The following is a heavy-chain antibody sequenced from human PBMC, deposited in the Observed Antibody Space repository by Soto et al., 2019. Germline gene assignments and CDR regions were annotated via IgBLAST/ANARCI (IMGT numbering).Heavy chain of an antibody. CDR1: GFTLRSYW. Sequence: PXGSLRLSCAASGFTLRSYWMHWVRQAPGKGLVWVSRMNEDGGTTDYADSVKGRFTISRDNAKNTLYLQMNSLRVEDTAVYYSASDLSGRADFWGQGTTVTVSS. V-gene: IGHV3-74*01. D-gene: IGHD3-10*01. J-gene: IGHJ6*02. CDR2: MNEDGGTT. CDR3: ASDLSGRADF.